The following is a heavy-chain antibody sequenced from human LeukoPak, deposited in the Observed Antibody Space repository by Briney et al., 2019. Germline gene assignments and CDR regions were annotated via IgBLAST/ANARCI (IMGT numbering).Heavy chain of an antibody. J-gene: IGHJ4*02. D-gene: IGHD4-17*01. CDR2: INPNSGGT. CDR1: GYTFTGYY. Sequence: ASVKVSCKASGYTFTGYYMHWVRQAPGQGLEWMGWINPNSGGTNYAQKFQGRVTMTRDMSTSTVYMELSSLRSEDTAVYYCARVGSYGDYGLDYWGQGTLVTVSS. CDR3: ARVGSYGDYGLDY. V-gene: IGHV1-2*02.